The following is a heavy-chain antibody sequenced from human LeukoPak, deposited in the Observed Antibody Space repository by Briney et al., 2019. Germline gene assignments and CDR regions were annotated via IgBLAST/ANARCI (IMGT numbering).Heavy chain of an antibody. D-gene: IGHD5-18*01. V-gene: IGHV3-21*01. CDR2: ISSSSSYI. Sequence: PGGSLRLSCAASGFTFSSYSMNWARQAPGKGLEWVSSISSSSSYIYYADSVKGRFTISRDNAKNSLYLQMNSLRAEDTAVYYCARSRGYSYGYTDYWGQGTLVTVSS. CDR1: GFTFSSYS. J-gene: IGHJ4*02. CDR3: ARSRGYSYGYTDY.